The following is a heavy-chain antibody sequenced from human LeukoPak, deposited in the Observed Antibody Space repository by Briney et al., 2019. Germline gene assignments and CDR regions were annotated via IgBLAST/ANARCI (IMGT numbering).Heavy chain of an antibody. CDR1: GGSISSSSYY. CDR2: IYYSGST. CDR3: ARHGPRRFRFGEYYFDY. Sequence: PSETLSLTCTVSGGSISSSSYYWGWIRQTPGKGLEWIGSIYYSGSTFYSPSLKSRVTISVDTSKNQFSLKLSSVTAADTAVYYCARHGPRRFRFGEYYFDYWGQGTLVTVSS. V-gene: IGHV4-39*01. D-gene: IGHD3-10*01. J-gene: IGHJ4*02.